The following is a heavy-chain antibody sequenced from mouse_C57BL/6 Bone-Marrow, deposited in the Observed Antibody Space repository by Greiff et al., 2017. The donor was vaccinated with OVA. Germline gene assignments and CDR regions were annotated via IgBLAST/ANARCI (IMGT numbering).Heavy chain of an antibody. CDR1: GYTFTSYW. J-gene: IGHJ1*03. D-gene: IGHD2-4*01. CDR2: IDPNSGGT. Sequence: QVQLQQPGAELVKPGASVKLSCKASGYTFTSYWMHWVKQRPGRGLEWIGRIDPNSGGTKYNEKFKSKATLTVDKSSSTAYMQLSSLTSEDSAVFYCTRSDYDYDERWYFDVWGTGTTVTVSS. V-gene: IGHV1-72*01. CDR3: TRSDYDYDERWYFDV.